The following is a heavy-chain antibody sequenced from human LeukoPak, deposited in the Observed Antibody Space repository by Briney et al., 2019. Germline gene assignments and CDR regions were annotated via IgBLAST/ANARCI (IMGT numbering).Heavy chain of an antibody. D-gene: IGHD3-10*01. CDR3: ARGRRDLGMVRGTRQYYFDY. V-gene: IGHV4-39*07. CDR1: GGSISDGSYC. J-gene: IGHJ4*02. CDR2: IYYSGRT. Sequence: SETLSLTCTVSGGSISDGSYCWGWIRQPPGKGLEWIGSIYYSGRTYYNPSLKSRVTISVDTSKNQFSLKLSSVTAADTAVYYCARGRRDLGMVRGTRQYYFDYWGQGTLVTVSS.